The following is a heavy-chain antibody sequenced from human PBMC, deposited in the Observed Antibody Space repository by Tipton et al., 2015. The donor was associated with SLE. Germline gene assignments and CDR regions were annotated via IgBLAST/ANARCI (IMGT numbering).Heavy chain of an antibody. D-gene: IGHD3-3*01. CDR3: ARGGRFLEWLTY. CDR1: GGSITSGSDS. J-gene: IGHJ4*02. V-gene: IGHV4-39*07. CDR2: IYYSGST. Sequence: TLSLTCTVSGGSITSGSDSYMSWIRQAPGRGLEWIGHIYYSGSTYYNPSLKSRVTISVDTSKNQFSLKLSSVTAADTAVYYCARGGRFLEWLTYWGQGTLVTVSS.